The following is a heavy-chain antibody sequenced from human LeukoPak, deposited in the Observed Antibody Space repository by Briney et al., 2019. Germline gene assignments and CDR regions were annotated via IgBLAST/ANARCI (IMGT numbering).Heavy chain of an antibody. V-gene: IGHV1-46*01. Sequence: AAVTVSCTASGYTFTSYYMHWVRQPPGQGLEWMGIINPTGGSTNYAHKFQGRGTMTTDTSTSTVYMELSSLRSEDTAVYYYARNYCSGGSCYPSHFDYWGQGTLVTVSS. J-gene: IGHJ4*02. CDR3: ARNYCSGGSCYPSHFDY. D-gene: IGHD2-15*01. CDR1: GYTFTSYY. CDR2: INPTGGST.